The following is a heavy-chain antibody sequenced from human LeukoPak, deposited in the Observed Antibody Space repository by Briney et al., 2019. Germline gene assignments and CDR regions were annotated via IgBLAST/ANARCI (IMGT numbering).Heavy chain of an antibody. CDR2: INTKTGNP. CDR1: GYTFDSHG. V-gene: IGHV7-4-1*02. D-gene: IGHD3-10*01. J-gene: IGHJ4*02. CDR3: ARDQESSTFDS. Sequence: ASVKVSCKASGYTFDSHGMNWVRQAPGQGLEWMGWINTKTGNPTYAQGFTGRFVFSLDTSVSTAYLEISSLKADDTAVYFCARDQESSTFDSWGQGTLVTVSS.